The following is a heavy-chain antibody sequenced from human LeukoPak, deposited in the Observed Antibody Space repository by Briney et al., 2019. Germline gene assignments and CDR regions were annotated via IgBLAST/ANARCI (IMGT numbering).Heavy chain of an antibody. CDR3: ARDLDYYYGMDV. CDR2: ISSSNSYT. CDR1: GFTFSDYY. V-gene: IGHV3-11*06. J-gene: IGHJ6*02. Sequence: GGSLRLSCAASGFTFSDYYMSWIRQAPGKGLEWVSYISSSNSYTNYADSVKGRFTISRDNTKNSLYLQMNSLRAEDTAVYYCARDLDYYYGMDVWGQGTTVTVSS.